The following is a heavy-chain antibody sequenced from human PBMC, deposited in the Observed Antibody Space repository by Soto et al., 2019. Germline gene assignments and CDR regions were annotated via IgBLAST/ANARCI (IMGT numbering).Heavy chain of an antibody. J-gene: IGHJ4*02. V-gene: IGHV3-30*18. CDR3: ANGYRSGWDYFDY. Sequence: QVQLVESGGGVVQPGRSLRLSCAASGFTFSTYGMHWVRQAPGKGLEWVAVISHDGSNKYSVVSVKGRSTMSRDNSKNTLYPPLSLRNREDTAVYSCANGYRSGWDYFDYWGQGPLVTVSS. D-gene: IGHD6-25*01. CDR1: GFTFSTYG. CDR2: ISHDGSNK.